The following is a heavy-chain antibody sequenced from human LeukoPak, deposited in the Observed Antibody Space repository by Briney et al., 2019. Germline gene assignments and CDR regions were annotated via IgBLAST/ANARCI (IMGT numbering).Heavy chain of an antibody. V-gene: IGHV4-4*07. CDR3: ARGRYDNLTGHLARLDV. J-gene: IGHJ6*02. Sequence: PSETLSLTCTVSGGSISSYYWSWIRQPAGKGLEWIGRIYTSGSTNYNPSLKSRVTMSVDTSKNQFSLKLSSVTAADTAVYYCARGRYDNLTGHLARLDVWGQGTTVIVSS. D-gene: IGHD3-9*01. CDR2: IYTSGST. CDR1: GGSISSYY.